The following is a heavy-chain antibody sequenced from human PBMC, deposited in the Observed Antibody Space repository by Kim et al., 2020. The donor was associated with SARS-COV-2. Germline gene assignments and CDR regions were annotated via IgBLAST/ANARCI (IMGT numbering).Heavy chain of an antibody. J-gene: IGHJ6*02. Sequence: QKFQGRVTITADKSTSTAYMELSSLRSEDTAVYYCARVGGTVYYYYGMDVWGQGTTVTVSS. D-gene: IGHD2-15*01. V-gene: IGHV1-69*04. CDR3: ARVGGTVYYYYGMDV.